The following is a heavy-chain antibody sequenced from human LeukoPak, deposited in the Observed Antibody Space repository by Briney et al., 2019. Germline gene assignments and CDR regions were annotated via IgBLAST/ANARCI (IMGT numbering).Heavy chain of an antibody. Sequence: GGSLRLSCAASGFTFTDAWMSWVRQAPGKGLEWVSSISSSGTYIDYADSVKGRFTVSRDNAKNSLYLQMSSLRAEDTAVYYCARMLVSYFDYWGQGTLVTVSS. D-gene: IGHD3-10*02. CDR2: ISSSGTYI. CDR1: GFTFTDAW. CDR3: ARMLVSYFDY. J-gene: IGHJ4*02. V-gene: IGHV3-21*01.